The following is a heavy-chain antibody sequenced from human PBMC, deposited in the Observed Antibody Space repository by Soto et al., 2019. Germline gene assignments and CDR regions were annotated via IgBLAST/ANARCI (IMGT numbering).Heavy chain of an antibody. CDR3: ARDLPGTAVALDI. Sequence: LRLSCAASGFSVSNNYMNWVRQAPGKGLEWVSVIYSGGDTKYADPVKGRFTISRDNSKNILYLQMNSLRLEDTAVYYCARDLPGTAVALDIWGQGTLVTVSS. J-gene: IGHJ3*02. V-gene: IGHV3-53*05. CDR2: IYSGGDT. D-gene: IGHD6-19*01. CDR1: GFSVSNNY.